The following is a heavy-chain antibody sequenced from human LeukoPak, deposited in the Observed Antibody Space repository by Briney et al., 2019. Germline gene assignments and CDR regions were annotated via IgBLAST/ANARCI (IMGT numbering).Heavy chain of an antibody. J-gene: IGHJ2*01. CDR3: AREQRPRRWYFDL. V-gene: IGHV4-31*02. CDR2: ISFSGTT. D-gene: IGHD1-1*01. CDR1: DGSISSGTYY. Sequence: SETLSLTCSVSDGSISSGTYYWNWIRRHPGKGLEWIGYISFSGTTYFKPSLKSRATISVDTSKKEVSLKLSSVTAADTAVYFCAREQRPRRWYFDLWGRGTLVIVSS.